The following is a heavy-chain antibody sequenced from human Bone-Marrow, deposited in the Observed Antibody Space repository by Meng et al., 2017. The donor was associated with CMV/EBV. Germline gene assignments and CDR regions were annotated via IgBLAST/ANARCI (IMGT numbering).Heavy chain of an antibody. V-gene: IGHV1-2*02. J-gene: IGHJ6*01. CDR3: ASGQQLDGWGEGYYYYYGMDV. Sequence: ASVKVSCKASGYTFTGYYMHWVRQAPGQGLEWMGWINPNSGGTNYAQKFQGRVTMTRDTSISTAYMELSRLRSDDTAVYYCASGQQLDGWGEGYYYYYGMDVWGQGPTVTVSS. CDR2: INPNSGGT. CDR1: GYTFTGYY. D-gene: IGHD6-13*01.